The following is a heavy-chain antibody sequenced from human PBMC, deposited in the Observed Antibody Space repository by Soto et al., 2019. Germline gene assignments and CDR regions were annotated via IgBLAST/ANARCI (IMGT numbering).Heavy chain of an antibody. D-gene: IGHD6-13*01. Sequence: VGSLRLSCAGSGFTFSSYSMNWVRQAPGKGLEWVSSISSSSSYIYYADSVKGRFTISRDNAKNSLYLQMNSLRAEDTAVYYCARGIAAAGTMFYWGQGTLVTVSS. CDR3: ARGIAAAGTMFY. CDR2: ISSSSSYI. CDR1: GFTFSSYS. V-gene: IGHV3-21*01. J-gene: IGHJ4*02.